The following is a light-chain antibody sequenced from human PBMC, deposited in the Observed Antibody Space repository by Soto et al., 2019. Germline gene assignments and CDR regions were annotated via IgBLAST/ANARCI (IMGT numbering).Light chain of an antibody. V-gene: IGLV2-11*01. CDR2: EVS. J-gene: IGLJ1*01. Sequence: QSALTQPRSVSGSPGQSVTISCTGTSGDVGGYNYVSWYQQHPGKAPKLMIYEVSKRPSGVPDRFSGSKSGNTASLTVSGLQAEDEADYYCSSYAGSNSYVFGTGTKLTVL. CDR3: SSYAGSNSYV. CDR1: SGDVGGYNY.